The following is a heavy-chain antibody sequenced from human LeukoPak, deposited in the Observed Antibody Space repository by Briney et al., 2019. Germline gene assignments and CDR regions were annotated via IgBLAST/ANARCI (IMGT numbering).Heavy chain of an antibody. V-gene: IGHV4-30-2*01. CDR1: GDSLSSSRYS. Sequence: SETLSLTCAVSGDSLSSSRYSWSWLRQPPGKGLEWIGYIYHGGSTHYNPSLESRVTLSVDRSKKQFSLKVTSATAADTAVYYCARVVVDITRYFDPWGQGTLVTVSS. CDR3: ARVVVDITRYFDP. D-gene: IGHD2-15*01. CDR2: IYHGGST. J-gene: IGHJ5*02.